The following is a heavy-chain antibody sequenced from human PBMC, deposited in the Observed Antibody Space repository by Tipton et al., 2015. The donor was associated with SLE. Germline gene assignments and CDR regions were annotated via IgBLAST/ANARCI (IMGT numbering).Heavy chain of an antibody. V-gene: IGHV4-39*07. Sequence: TLSLTCTVSGGSIGSSSYYWGWIRQPPGKGLEWLGTIYHLWTTYYNPSLKSRLTLSIDTSKNQFSLKLSSVTAADTAVYYCVRLELPATKADYWGPGTLVTVSS. CDR2: IYHLWTT. CDR1: GGSIGSSSYY. D-gene: IGHD5-24*01. J-gene: IGHJ4*02. CDR3: VRLELPATKADY.